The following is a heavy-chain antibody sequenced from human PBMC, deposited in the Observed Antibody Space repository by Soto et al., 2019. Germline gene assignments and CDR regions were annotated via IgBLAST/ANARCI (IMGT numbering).Heavy chain of an antibody. D-gene: IGHD2-15*01. Sequence: GGSLRLSCAASGFTFSSYAMSWVRQAPGKGLEWVSAISGSGGSTYYADSVKGRFTISRDNSKNTLYLQMNSLRAEDTAVYYCAKIALRAVAAPYYYMDVWGKGTTVTVSS. CDR1: GFTFSSYA. CDR2: ISGSGGST. J-gene: IGHJ6*03. CDR3: AKIALRAVAAPYYYMDV. V-gene: IGHV3-23*01.